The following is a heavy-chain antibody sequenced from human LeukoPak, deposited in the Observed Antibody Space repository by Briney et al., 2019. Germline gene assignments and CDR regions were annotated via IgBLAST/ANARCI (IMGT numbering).Heavy chain of an antibody. D-gene: IGHD1-26*01. CDR3: ARDRRSFVGATPYFDY. Sequence: ASVKVSCKDSGYTFTGYYMHWVRQAPGQGLEWMGWINPNSGGTNYAQKFQGRVTMTRDTSISTAYMELSRLRSDDTAVYYCARDRRSFVGATPYFDYWGQGTLVTVSS. V-gene: IGHV1-2*02. CDR1: GYTFTGYY. J-gene: IGHJ4*02. CDR2: INPNSGGT.